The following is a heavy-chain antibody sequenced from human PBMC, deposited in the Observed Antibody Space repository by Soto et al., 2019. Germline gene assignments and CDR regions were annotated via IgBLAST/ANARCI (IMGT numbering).Heavy chain of an antibody. CDR1: GYSFTTYW. J-gene: IGHJ4*02. CDR3: ARMAMITFGGVIGYFDY. V-gene: IGHV5-10-1*01. D-gene: IGHD3-16*02. CDR2: IDPTDSYT. Sequence: GESLKISCQGSGYSFTTYWISWVRQMPGKGLECMGRIDPTDSYTDYSPSFEGHVTMTTDTSTSTAYMELRSLRSDDTAVYYCARMAMITFGGVIGYFDYWGQGTLVTVSS.